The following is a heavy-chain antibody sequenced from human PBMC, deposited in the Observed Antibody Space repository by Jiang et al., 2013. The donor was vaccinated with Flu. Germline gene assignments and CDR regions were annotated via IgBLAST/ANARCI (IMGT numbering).Heavy chain of an antibody. D-gene: IGHD7-27*01. Sequence: TQYSKRFHGRITITRDTSASTAYVELSSLRSEDTAVYFCARDRGATGDFDYWGQGNLVTVSS. J-gene: IGHJ4*02. CDR3: ARDRGATGDFDY. CDR2: T. V-gene: IGHV1-3*01.